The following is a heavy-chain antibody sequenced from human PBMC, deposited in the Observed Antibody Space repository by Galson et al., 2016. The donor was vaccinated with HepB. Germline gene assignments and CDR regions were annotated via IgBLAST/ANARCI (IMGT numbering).Heavy chain of an antibody. V-gene: IGHV3-33*01. D-gene: IGHD7-27*01. CDR1: GFIFSDYG. CDR3: ARDVQGWGWGSLDV. Sequence: SLRLSCAASGFIFSDYGMHWVRQAPGKGLEWVAVVWHDGSNINYVDSVKGRFTISRDNGNNTLHLQMDRLIYDDTALYYCARDVQGWGWGSLDVWGPGTMVSVSP. J-gene: IGHJ3*01. CDR2: VWHDGSNI.